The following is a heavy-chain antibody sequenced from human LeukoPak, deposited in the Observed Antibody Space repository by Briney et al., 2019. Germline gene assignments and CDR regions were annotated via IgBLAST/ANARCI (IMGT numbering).Heavy chain of an antibody. Sequence: PGGSLRLSCAASGFTFSSYSMNWVRQAPGKGLEWVSSISSSSSYIYYADSVKGRFTISRDNAKNSLYLQMNSLRAEDTAVYYCARDTRYDRAFRDAFDIWGQGTMVTVSS. V-gene: IGHV3-21*01. CDR3: ARDTRYDRAFRDAFDI. CDR1: GFTFSSYS. D-gene: IGHD3-22*01. J-gene: IGHJ3*02. CDR2: ISSSSSYI.